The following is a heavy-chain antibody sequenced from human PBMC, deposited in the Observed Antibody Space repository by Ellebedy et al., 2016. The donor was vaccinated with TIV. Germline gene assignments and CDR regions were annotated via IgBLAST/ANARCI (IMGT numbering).Heavy chain of an antibody. CDR1: GGTFSSYA. J-gene: IGHJ3*02. V-gene: IGHV1-69*13. Sequence: ASVKVSCKASGGTFSSYAISWVRQAPGQGLEWMGGIIPIFGTANYAQKFQGRVTITADESTSTAYMELSSLRSEDTAVYYCARTTAMALQGAFDIWGQGTMVTVSS. CDR3: ARTTAMALQGAFDI. CDR2: IIPIFGTA. D-gene: IGHD5-18*01.